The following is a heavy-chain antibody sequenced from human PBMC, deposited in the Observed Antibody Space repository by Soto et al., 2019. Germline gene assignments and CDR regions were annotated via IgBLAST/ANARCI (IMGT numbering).Heavy chain of an antibody. D-gene: IGHD6-19*01. CDR1: GYTLTSYG. V-gene: IGHV1-18*04. J-gene: IGHJ4*02. CDR2: ISAYNGNT. Sequence: ASVKVSCKASGYTLTSYGISWVRQAPGQGLEWMGWISAYNGNTNYAQKLQGRVTMTTDTSTSTAYMELRSLRSDDTAVYYCASGEVAGSSFEYWGEEIMFNASS. CDR3: ASGEVAGSSFEY.